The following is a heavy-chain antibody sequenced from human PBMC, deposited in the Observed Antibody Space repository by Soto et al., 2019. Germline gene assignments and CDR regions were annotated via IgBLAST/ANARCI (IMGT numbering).Heavy chain of an antibody. V-gene: IGHV1-69*12. D-gene: IGHD2-8*01. J-gene: IGHJ6*02. CDR3: ASGNIVLMVYAISPDSYYGMDV. CDR1: GGTFSSYA. CDR2: IIPIFGTA. Sequence: QVQLVQSGAEVKKPGSSVKVSCKASGGTFSSYAISWVRQAPGQGLEWMGGIIPIFGTANYAQKFQGRVTITADESTSTAYMELSSLRSEDTAVYYCASGNIVLMVYAISPDSYYGMDVWGQGTTVTVSS.